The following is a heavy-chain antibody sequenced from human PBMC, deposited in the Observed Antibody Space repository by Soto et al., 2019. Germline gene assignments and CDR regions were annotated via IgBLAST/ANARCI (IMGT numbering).Heavy chain of an antibody. J-gene: IGHJ5*02. CDR2: IYYSGST. V-gene: IGHV4-31*03. CDR3: ALGVVTRGWLDP. D-gene: IGHD2-15*01. CDR1: GGSISSGGYY. Sequence: SETLSLTCTVSGGSISSGGYYWSWIRQHPGKGLEWTGYIYYSGSTYYNPSLKSRVTISVDTSKNQFSLKLSSVTAADTAVYYCALGVVTRGWLDPWGQGTLVTVSS.